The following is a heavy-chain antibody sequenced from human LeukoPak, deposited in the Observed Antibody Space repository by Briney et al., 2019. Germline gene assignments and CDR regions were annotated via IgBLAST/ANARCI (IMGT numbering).Heavy chain of an antibody. V-gene: IGHV3-7*01. CDR2: INEDGSEK. D-gene: IGHD4-23*01. CDR1: GFTFSTSW. CDR3: ARTVVTSLDP. J-gene: IGHJ5*02. Sequence: GGSLRLSCAASGFTFSTSWMNWVRQAPGKGLAWVASINEDGSEKYYVDSVKGRFTISRDNAKNSVYLQMNSLRAEDTAVYYCARTVVTSLDPWGQGTLVTVSS.